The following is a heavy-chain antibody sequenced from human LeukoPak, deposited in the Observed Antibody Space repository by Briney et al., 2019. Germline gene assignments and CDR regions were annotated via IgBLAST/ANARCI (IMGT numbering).Heavy chain of an antibody. J-gene: IGHJ4*02. CDR3: ANIRGIAVAEGY. CDR1: GFTFSSYG. Sequence: PGRSLRLSCAASGFTFSSYGMRWVRQAPGKGLEWVAVISYDGSNKYYADSVKGRFTISRNNSKNTLYLQMNSLRAEDTAVYYCANIRGIAVAEGYWGQGTLVTVSS. V-gene: IGHV3-30*18. CDR2: ISYDGSNK. D-gene: IGHD6-19*01.